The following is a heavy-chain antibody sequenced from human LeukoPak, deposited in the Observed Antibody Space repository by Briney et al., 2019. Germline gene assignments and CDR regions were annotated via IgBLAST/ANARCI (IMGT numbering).Heavy chain of an antibody. CDR2: QDGSEK. CDR3: ARDRNYDFFDYYYYMDV. Sequence: QDGSEKRYVDSVKGRFTISRDNAKNSLYLQMNSLRAEDTAVYYCARDRNYDFFDYYYYMDVWGKGTTVTVSS. V-gene: IGHV3-7*01. J-gene: IGHJ6*03. D-gene: IGHD3-3*01.